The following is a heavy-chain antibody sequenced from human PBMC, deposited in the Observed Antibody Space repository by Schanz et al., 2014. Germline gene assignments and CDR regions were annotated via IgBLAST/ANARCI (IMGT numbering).Heavy chain of an antibody. J-gene: IGHJ4*02. D-gene: IGHD4-17*01. V-gene: IGHV3-33*01. CDR1: GFSLNTYG. Sequence: QAQLMESGGGVVQPGTSLILSCSVSGFSLNTYGIHWFRQPAGKGLEWVAVIWNNGVTNYYADSVRGRFTISRDRFQNTPYLRMSSLRAEDAAVYYCSRARLDYGEAVYWGQGTLVTVSS. CDR3: SRARLDYGEAVY. CDR2: IWNNGVTN.